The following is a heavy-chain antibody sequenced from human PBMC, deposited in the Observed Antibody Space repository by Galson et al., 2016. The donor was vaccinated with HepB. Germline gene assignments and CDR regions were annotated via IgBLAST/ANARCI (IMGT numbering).Heavy chain of an antibody. Sequence: SLRLSCAASGFTFNTYAMSWVRQAPGKGLEWVSGITSGGTTYYADSVKGRFTISRDNSKNILYLQMESLRDEDTAVYYCAKRPYSYGWHYGMDVWGQGTTVTVSS. D-gene: IGHD5-18*01. V-gene: IGHV3-23*01. CDR1: GFTFNTYA. J-gene: IGHJ6*02. CDR3: AKRPYSYGWHYGMDV. CDR2: ITSGGTT.